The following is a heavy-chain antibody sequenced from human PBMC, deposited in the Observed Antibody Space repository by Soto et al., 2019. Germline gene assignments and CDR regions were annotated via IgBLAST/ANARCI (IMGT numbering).Heavy chain of an antibody. CDR1: GFTFNIYW. CDR2: INSDGSST. Sequence: EVQLVESGGGLVQPGGSLRLSCAASGFTFNIYWMHWVRQAPGTGLVWVSRINSDGSSTNYADSVKGRFTISRDNAKNTLYLQMNSLSVEDTAVYYCARGVRSGSYPYYYDAMDVWGQGTTVTVSS. D-gene: IGHD1-26*01. J-gene: IGHJ6*02. V-gene: IGHV3-74*01. CDR3: ARGVRSGSYPYYYDAMDV.